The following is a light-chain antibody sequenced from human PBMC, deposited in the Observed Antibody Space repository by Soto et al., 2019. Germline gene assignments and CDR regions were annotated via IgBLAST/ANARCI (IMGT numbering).Light chain of an antibody. CDR2: AAS. Sequence: DIQMTQYPSSLSASVGDRVTITCRASQSISRNLNWYQHKPGKAPKLLIYAASSLQNRVPSRFRGGGSGTEFTLSINSLQPEDFGTYYCQQRFTTASITVGQGTRLEIK. CDR1: QSISRN. J-gene: IGKJ5*01. V-gene: IGKV1-39*01. CDR3: QQRFTTASIT.